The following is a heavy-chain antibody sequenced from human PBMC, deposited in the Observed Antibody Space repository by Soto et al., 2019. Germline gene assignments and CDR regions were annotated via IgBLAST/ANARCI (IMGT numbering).Heavy chain of an antibody. CDR3: ARARGYDILTGYGGYFDY. D-gene: IGHD3-9*01. J-gene: IGHJ4*02. CDR1: GGSISSYY. CDR2: IYYSGST. V-gene: IGHV4-59*01. Sequence: PSETLSLTCTVSGGSISSYYWSWIRQPPGKGLEWIGYIYYSGSTNYNPSLKSRVTISVDTSKNQFSLKLSSVTAADTAVYYCARARGYDILTGYGGYFDYWGQGTLVTVS.